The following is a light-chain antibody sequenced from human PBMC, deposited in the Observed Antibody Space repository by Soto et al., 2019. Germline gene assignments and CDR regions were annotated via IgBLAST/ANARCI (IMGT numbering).Light chain of an antibody. CDR1: QSVLYSPNNKNY. J-gene: IGKJ1*01. CDR2: WAS. Sequence: DIVMTQSPDPLAVSLGERATINCKSSQSVLYSPNNKNYLAWYQQKPGQPPKLLVYWASTRESGVPDRFSGSGSETDFTLTINSLQAEDVAVYYCQQYINAPQTFGQGTKVEIK. CDR3: QQYINAPQT. V-gene: IGKV4-1*01.